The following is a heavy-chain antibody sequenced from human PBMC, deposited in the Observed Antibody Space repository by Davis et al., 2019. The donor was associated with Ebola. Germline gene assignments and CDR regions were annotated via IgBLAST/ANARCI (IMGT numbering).Heavy chain of an antibody. CDR2: ISWNSDSV. CDR1: GFTFDDYA. J-gene: IGHJ5*02. D-gene: IGHD5-18*01. CDR3: ARDSLRYSAAYGGWLDP. Sequence: SLKISCVGSGFTFDDYAMHWVRQVPGKGLEWVSGISWNSDSVGYVDSVKGRFTISKDNAKNTLYLQMNGLRADDTAMYYCARDSLRYSAAYGGWLDPWGQGTLVIVSS. V-gene: IGHV3-9*01.